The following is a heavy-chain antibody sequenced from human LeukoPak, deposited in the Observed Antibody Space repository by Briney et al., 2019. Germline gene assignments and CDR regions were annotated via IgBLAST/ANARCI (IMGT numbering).Heavy chain of an antibody. J-gene: IGHJ4*02. D-gene: IGHD1-26*01. Sequence: ASVKVSCKASGYTFIHYFIHWVRQAPGQGLEWMGRINSDSGGTEYAQSFQGRVTMTRDTSITTVYMELHSLTFDDAAVYYCARDLSSTPNWELDYWGQGALVTVSS. CDR3: ARDLSSTPNWELDY. CDR1: GYTFIHYF. CDR2: INSDSGGT. V-gene: IGHV1-2*06.